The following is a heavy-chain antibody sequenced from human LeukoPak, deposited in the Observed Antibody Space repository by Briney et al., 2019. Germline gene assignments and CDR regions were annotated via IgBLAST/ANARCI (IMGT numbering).Heavy chain of an antibody. CDR2: IYYSRST. CDR3: ARDAIYFGAFDI. Sequence: MPSQTLSLTCTVSGGSISSGDYYWSWIRQPPGKGLEWIGYIYYSRSTYYNPSLKSRVTISVDTSRNQFSLKLSSVTAADTAVYYCARDAIYFGAFDIWGQGTMVTVSS. V-gene: IGHV4-30-4*01. J-gene: IGHJ3*02. D-gene: IGHD2/OR15-2a*01. CDR1: GGSISSGDYY.